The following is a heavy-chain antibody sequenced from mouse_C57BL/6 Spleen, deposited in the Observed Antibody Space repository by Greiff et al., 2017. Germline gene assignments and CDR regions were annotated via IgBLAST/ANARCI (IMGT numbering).Heavy chain of an antibody. J-gene: IGHJ3*01. CDR2: IYPGSGST. CDR3: ARGSRLPAWLAY. V-gene: IGHV1-55*01. CDR1: GYTFTSYW. Sequence: QVQLQQPGAELVKPGASVKMSCKASGYTFTSYWITWVKQRPGQGLEWIGDIYPGSGSTNYNEKFKGKATLTVDTSSSTAYMQLSSLTSEDSAVXYCARGSRLPAWLAYWGQGTLVTVSA.